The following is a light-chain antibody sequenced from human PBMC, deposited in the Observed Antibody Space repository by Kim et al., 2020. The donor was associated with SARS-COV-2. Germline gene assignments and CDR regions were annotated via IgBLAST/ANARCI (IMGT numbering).Light chain of an antibody. CDR1: SLRSYY. J-gene: IGLJ2*01. V-gene: IGLV3-19*01. CDR2: GKN. Sequence: SSELPQDPAVSVALGQTVRITCQGDSLRSYYASWYQQKPGKAPVLVIYGKNSRPSGIPDRFSGSSSGDTASLTITGAQAEDEADYYCHSRDSNGNHPFGG. CDR3: HSRDSNGNHP.